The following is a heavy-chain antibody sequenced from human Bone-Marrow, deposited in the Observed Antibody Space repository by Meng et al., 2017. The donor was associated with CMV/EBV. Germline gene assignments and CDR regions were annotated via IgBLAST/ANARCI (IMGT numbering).Heavy chain of an antibody. J-gene: IGHJ6*02. CDR3: ARAVTTTGTHYYYYYDMDV. V-gene: IGHV4-59*01. D-gene: IGHD1-1*01. Sequence: SETLSLTCTVSGGSISSYYWSWIRQPPGKGLEWIGYIYYSGSTNYNPSLKSRVTISVDTSKNQFSLKLSSVTAADTAVYYCARAVTTTGTHYYYYYDMDVWGQGTTVTVSS. CDR1: GGSISSYY. CDR2: IYYSGST.